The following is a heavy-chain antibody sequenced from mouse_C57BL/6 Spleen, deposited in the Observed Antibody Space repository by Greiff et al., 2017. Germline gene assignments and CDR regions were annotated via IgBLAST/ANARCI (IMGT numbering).Heavy chain of an antibody. CDR3: TRPYPYYYGSSSYAMDY. V-gene: IGHV1-15*01. D-gene: IGHD1-1*01. CDR2: IDPETGGT. Sequence: QVQLQQSGAELVRPGASVTLSCKASGYTFTDYEMHWVKQTPVHGLEWIGAIDPETGGTAYNQKFKGKAILTADKSSSTAYMELRRLTSEDSAVYYCTRPYPYYYGSSSYAMDYWGQGTSVTGSS. J-gene: IGHJ4*01. CDR1: GYTFTDYE.